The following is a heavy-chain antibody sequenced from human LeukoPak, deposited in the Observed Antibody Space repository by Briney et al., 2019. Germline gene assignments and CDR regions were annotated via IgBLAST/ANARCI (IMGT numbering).Heavy chain of an antibody. D-gene: IGHD6-6*01. Sequence: GAPVKVSCKVSGYTLTELSMHWVRQAPGIGLEWMGGFDPEDGETIYAQKFQGRVTMTEDTSTDTAYMELSSLRSEDTAVYYCATSSSSFDAFDIWGQGTMVTASS. V-gene: IGHV1-24*01. CDR3: ATSSSSFDAFDI. CDR2: FDPEDGET. CDR1: GYTLTELS. J-gene: IGHJ3*02.